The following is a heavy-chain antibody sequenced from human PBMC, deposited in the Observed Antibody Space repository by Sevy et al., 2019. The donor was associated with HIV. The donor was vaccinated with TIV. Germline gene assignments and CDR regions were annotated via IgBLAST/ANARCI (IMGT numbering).Heavy chain of an antibody. V-gene: IGHV3-7*01. CDR1: GFTFSSYW. D-gene: IGHD3-10*01. J-gene: IGHJ3*02. CDR3: ARSRGWRDAFDI. CDR2: IKQDGSDE. Sequence: GGSLRLSCAASGFTFSSYWMTWVRQAPGKGLEWVANIKQDGSDEYYVDSVKGRFTISRDNAKNSLYLQMNSLRGEDTAVYYCARSRGWRDAFDIWGQGTMVTDSS.